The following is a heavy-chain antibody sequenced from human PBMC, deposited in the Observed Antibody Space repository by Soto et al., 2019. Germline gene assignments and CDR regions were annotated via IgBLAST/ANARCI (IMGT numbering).Heavy chain of an antibody. CDR3: ASHIAVSGTRGFDF. Sequence: QVQLQESGPGLMKPSGTLSLTCAVSGGSISTNWWSWVRQPPGKGLEWIGEIYHRGRTNYNPSLGNRVTMAVDTSQNPLSLILTPGTAADTAVYYCASHIAVSGTRGFDFWGQGTLVTVSS. D-gene: IGHD6-19*01. CDR1: GGSISTNW. J-gene: IGHJ4*02. V-gene: IGHV4-4*02. CDR2: IYHRGRT.